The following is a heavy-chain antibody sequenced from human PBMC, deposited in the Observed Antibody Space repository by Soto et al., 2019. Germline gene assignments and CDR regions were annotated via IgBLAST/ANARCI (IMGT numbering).Heavy chain of an antibody. Sequence: QVQLVQSGAEVKKPGSSVKVSCKASGGTFSSYAISWVRQAPGQGLEWMGGIIPIFGTANYAQKLQGRVTMTADESTSTADRELSSLRSEDTAVYYCAREPGIAVAGPIYWYFDLWGRGTLVTVSS. CDR2: IIPIFGTA. J-gene: IGHJ2*01. CDR1: GGTFSSYA. D-gene: IGHD6-19*01. CDR3: AREPGIAVAGPIYWYFDL. V-gene: IGHV1-69*01.